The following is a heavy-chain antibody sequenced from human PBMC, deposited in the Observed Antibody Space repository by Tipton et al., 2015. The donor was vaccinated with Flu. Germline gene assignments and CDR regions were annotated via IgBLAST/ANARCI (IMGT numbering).Heavy chain of an antibody. CDR1: GFTFSDYY. CDR2: ISSSSSYT. D-gene: IGHD2-2*02. Sequence: SLRLSCAASGFTFSDYYMSWIRQAPGKGLEWVSYISSSSSYTNYADSVKGRFTISRDNAKNSLYLQMNSLRAEDTAVYYCATHGGIYCSSTSRYTGDDAFDIWGQGTMVTVSS. J-gene: IGHJ3*02. V-gene: IGHV3-11*06. CDR3: ATHGGIYCSSTSRYTGDDAFDI.